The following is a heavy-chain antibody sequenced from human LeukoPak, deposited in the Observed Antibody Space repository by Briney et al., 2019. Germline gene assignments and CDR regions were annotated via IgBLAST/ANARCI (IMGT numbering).Heavy chain of an antibody. CDR1: GFTFRSYV. CDR2: ITDSGDKT. CDR3: ARSPDAFDI. Sequence: QSGGSLRLSCAASGFTFRSYVLTWVRQAPGKGLEWVSSITDSGDKTFYADSVKGRFTISRDNSKNTLYLQMNSLRAEDTAVYYCARSPDAFDIWGQGTMVTVSS. J-gene: IGHJ3*02. V-gene: IGHV3-23*01.